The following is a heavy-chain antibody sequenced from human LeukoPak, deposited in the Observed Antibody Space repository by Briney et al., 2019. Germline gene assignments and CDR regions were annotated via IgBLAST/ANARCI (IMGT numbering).Heavy chain of an antibody. J-gene: IGHJ6*03. CDR3: ARAPINWNYGSYYFYMDV. CDR2: MNPNSGNT. Sequence: ASVKVSCKASGYTFTSYDINWVRQATGQGLEWIGWMNPNSGNTGYAQKFQGRVTMTRNTSISTAYMELSSLRSEDTAVYYCARAPINWNYGSYYFYMDVWGKGTTVTVSS. V-gene: IGHV1-8*01. D-gene: IGHD1-7*01. CDR1: GYTFTSYD.